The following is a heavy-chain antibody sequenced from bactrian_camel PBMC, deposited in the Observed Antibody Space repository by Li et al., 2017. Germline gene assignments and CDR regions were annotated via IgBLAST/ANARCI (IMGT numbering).Heavy chain of an antibody. Sequence: HVQLVESGGGSVQPGGSLILSCTANGFTFDDRSLAWYRQAPGAECDMVGSFSNNGVTYVEDSVKDRFTISKDKAKNIVYLQMNDLKPEDTGMYYCAAGWRVTRTAWHYKDDYTNWGQGTQVTVSS. CDR2: FSNNGVT. V-gene: IGHV3S61*01. CDR1: GFTFDDRS. D-gene: IGHD1*01. J-gene: IGHJ4*01. CDR3: AAGWRVTRTAWHYKDDYTN.